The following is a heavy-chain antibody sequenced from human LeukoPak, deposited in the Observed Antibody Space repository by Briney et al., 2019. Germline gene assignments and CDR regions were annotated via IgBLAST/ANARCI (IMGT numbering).Heavy chain of an antibody. Sequence: PSETLSLTCTVSGGSISGYYWSWIRQPPGKGLEWIGYIYYSGSTNYNPSLKSRVTISVDTSKNQFSLKLSSVTAADTAVYYCARHVNTIFGVVTNFDYWGQGTLVTVSS. V-gene: IGHV4-59*08. J-gene: IGHJ4*02. D-gene: IGHD3-3*01. CDR3: ARHVNTIFGVVTNFDY. CDR1: GGSISGYY. CDR2: IYYSGST.